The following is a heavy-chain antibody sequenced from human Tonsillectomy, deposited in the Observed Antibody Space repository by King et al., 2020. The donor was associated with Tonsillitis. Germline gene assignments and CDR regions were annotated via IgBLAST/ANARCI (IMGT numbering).Heavy chain of an antibody. CDR1: GFTFSSYG. D-gene: IGHD2-15*01. V-gene: IGHV3-30*18. Sequence: VQLVESGGGVVQPGRSLRLSCAASGFTFSSYGMHWVRQAPGKGLEWVAVISHDGSNKYYADSVKGRFTISRDNSKNTLYLQMNSLRAEDTAVYYCAKDKVVADHYYYYGMDVWGQVTTVTVSS. J-gene: IGHJ6*02. CDR2: ISHDGSNK. CDR3: AKDKVVADHYYYYGMDV.